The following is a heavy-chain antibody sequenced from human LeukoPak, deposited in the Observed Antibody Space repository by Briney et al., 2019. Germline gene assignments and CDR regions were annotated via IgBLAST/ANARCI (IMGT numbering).Heavy chain of an antibody. CDR2: TYYRSKWYN. V-gene: IGHV6-1*01. CDR3: ARDWGLFIAAADPGSGWFDY. D-gene: IGHD6-13*01. J-gene: IGHJ4*02. CDR1: GDSVSSNSAA. Sequence: SQTLSLTCAISGDSVSSNSAAWNWIRQSPSRGLEWLGRTYYRSKWYNDYAVSVKSQKTINPDTSKNQFSVQLHSVTPEDTAVYYCARDWGLFIAAADPGSGWFDYWGQGTLVTVSS.